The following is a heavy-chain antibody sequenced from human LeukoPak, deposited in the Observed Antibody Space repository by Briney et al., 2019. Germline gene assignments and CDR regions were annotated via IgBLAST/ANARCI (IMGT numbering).Heavy chain of an antibody. CDR1: GGSFSDYY. CDR3: SGGATPGVF. CDR2: INHSGTT. D-gene: IGHD3-10*01. Sequence: PSETLSLTCAVYGGSFSDYYWNWIRQPPGNGLERIGDINHSGTTNYNPSLKRQLTISLDTSKNHHHLNLTPPTAAATAHASYSGGATPGVFWRRGILVSV. J-gene: IGHJ4*02. V-gene: IGHV4-34*01.